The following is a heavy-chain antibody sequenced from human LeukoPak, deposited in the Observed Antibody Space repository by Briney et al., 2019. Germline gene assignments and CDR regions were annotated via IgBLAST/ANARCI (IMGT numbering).Heavy chain of an antibody. CDR2: IYWHDER. CDR1: GFSLTTEQEA. J-gene: IGHJ4*02. Sequence: SGPTLVNPTQTLTLTCSFSGFSLTTEQEAVGWIRQPPAKALEWVALIYWHDERRYSPSLKSRLTITKDTSKNQVVLTMTDMDPVDTATYYCAHRRGGYFDYWGQGTLVTVSS. V-gene: IGHV2-5*01. CDR3: AHRRGGYFDY. D-gene: IGHD2-15*01.